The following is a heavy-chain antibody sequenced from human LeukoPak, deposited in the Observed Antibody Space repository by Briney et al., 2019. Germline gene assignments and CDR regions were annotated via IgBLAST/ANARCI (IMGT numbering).Heavy chain of an antibody. CDR3: ARDRSYYGSGSYRNWFDP. CDR1: AYTFANYA. D-gene: IGHD3-10*01. J-gene: IGHJ5*02. V-gene: IGHV1-18*01. Sequence: ASVKVSCKASAYTFANYAISWLRQAPGQGLEWMGWISAYNGNTNYAQKLQGRVTMTTDTSTSTAYMELRSLRSDDTAVYYCARDRSYYGSGSYRNWFDPWGQGTLVTVSS. CDR2: ISAYNGNT.